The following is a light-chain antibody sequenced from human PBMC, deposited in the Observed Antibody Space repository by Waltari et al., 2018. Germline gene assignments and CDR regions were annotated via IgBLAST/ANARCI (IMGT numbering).Light chain of an antibody. Sequence: DIQMTQSPSTLSASVGDRVTITCRASQSISDWLAWYQQKPGKAPKVLIYKASTLESGVPSRFSGSGSGTEFTLTISSLQPDDFATYYCQQSYSTPLTFGGGTKVEIK. CDR1: QSISDW. V-gene: IGKV1-5*03. J-gene: IGKJ4*01. CDR3: QQSYSTPLT. CDR2: KAS.